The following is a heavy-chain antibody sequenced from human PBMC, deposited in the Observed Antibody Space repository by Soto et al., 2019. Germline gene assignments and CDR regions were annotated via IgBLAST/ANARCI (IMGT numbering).Heavy chain of an antibody. V-gene: IGHV1-18*04. D-gene: IGHD2-2*01. J-gene: IGHJ5*02. CDR2: ISAYNGNT. CDR1: RYTFSSYG. CDR3: ARDAGSTSNWFDP. Sequence: QVQLVQSGAEVKKPGASVKVSCKAFRYTFSSYGLSWVRQSPGQALEWMGWISAYNGNTNYAQKLQGRVTMTTATSTSTAYMELRSLRSDDTAVYYCARDAGSTSNWFDPWGQGTLVTVSS.